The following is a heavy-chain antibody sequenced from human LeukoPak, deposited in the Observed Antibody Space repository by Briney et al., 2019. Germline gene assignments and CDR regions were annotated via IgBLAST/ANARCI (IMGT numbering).Heavy chain of an antibody. D-gene: IGHD3-3*01. J-gene: IGHJ4*02. CDR1: GFTFDDYG. Sequence: GGSLRLSCAASGFTFDDYGMSWVRQAPGKGLEWVSGVNWNGGSTGCADSVKGRFTISGDNAKNSLYLQMNSLRAEDTALYYCARVYYDFWSGYFDYWGQGTLVTVSS. CDR2: VNWNGGST. V-gene: IGHV3-20*04. CDR3: ARVYYDFWSGYFDY.